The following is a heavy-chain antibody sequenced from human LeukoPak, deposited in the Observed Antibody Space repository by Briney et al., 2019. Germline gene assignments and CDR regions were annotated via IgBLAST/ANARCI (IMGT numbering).Heavy chain of an antibody. CDR1: GGSISSYY. V-gene: IGHV4-59*12. CDR2: IYYSGST. D-gene: IGHD4-17*01. J-gene: IGHJ6*03. Sequence: SETLSLTCTVSGGSISSYYWSWIRQPPGKGLEWIGYIYYSGSTNYNPSLKSRVTISVDTSKNQFSLKLSSVTAADTAVYYCARGVDDYGDYVQLSYYYYYYYMDVWGKGTTVTVSS. CDR3: ARGVDDYGDYVQLSYYYYYYYMDV.